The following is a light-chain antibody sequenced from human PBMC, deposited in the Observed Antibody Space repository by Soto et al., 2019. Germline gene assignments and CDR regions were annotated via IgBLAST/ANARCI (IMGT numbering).Light chain of an antibody. J-gene: IGLJ1*01. CDR1: SSDVGSYNL. CDR2: EVS. Sequence: QSALTQPASVSGSPGQSITISCTGTSSDVGSYNLVSWYQQHPGKAPKLMIYEVSKRPSGVSNLFSGSKSGNTASLTISGLQADDEADYYCCSYAGSSGYVFGTGNKLTVL. V-gene: IGLV2-23*02. CDR3: CSYAGSSGYV.